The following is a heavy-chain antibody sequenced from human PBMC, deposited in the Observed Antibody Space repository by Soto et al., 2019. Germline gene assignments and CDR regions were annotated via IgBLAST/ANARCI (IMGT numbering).Heavy chain of an antibody. V-gene: IGHV1-8*01. Sequence: QVQLVQSGAEVKKPGASVKVSCKASGYTFTSYDINWVRQATGQGLEWMGWMNPNSGNTGYAQKFQGRVTMTRNTSISTAHLELTSLRSEDTAVYYCARGRIAARRSDWFDPWGQGTLVTVSS. J-gene: IGHJ5*02. CDR1: GYTFTSYD. D-gene: IGHD6-6*01. CDR3: ARGRIAARRSDWFDP. CDR2: MNPNSGNT.